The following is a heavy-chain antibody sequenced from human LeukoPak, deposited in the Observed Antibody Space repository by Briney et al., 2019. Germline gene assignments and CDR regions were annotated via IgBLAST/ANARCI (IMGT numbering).Heavy chain of an antibody. D-gene: IGHD5-24*01. CDR2: IYYSGST. CDR1: GGSISSSSYY. J-gene: IGHJ4*02. CDR3: ARDGRDGYKIWDTFDY. Sequence: PSETLSLTCTVSGGSISSSSYYWGWIRQPPGKGLEWIGSIYYSGSTYYNPSLKSRVTISVDTSKNQFSLKLSSVTAADTAVYYCARDGRDGYKIWDTFDYWGQGTLVTVSS. V-gene: IGHV4-39*07.